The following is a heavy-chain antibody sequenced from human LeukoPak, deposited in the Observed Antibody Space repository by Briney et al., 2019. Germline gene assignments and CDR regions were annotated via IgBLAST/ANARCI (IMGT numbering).Heavy chain of an antibody. Sequence: GGSLRLSCTASGFTFGDYAMTWVRQAPGKGLEWVGFIRSKVYGGTPEYAASVKGRFTISRDDSRGIAYLQVNSLKTEDTAVYYCTRDQTPYYWGQGTLVTVSS. CDR2: IRSKVYGGTP. CDR1: GFTFGDYA. J-gene: IGHJ4*02. V-gene: IGHV3-49*04. CDR3: TRDQTPYY.